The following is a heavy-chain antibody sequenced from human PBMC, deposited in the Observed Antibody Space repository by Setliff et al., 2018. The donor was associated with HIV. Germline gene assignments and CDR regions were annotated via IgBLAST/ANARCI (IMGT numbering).Heavy chain of an antibody. D-gene: IGHD6-19*01. CDR3: ARAPSNGWYPDAFDI. V-gene: IGHV4-4*02. J-gene: IGHJ3*02. Sequence: SETLSLTCAVSGGSISSSNWWSWVRQPPGKGLEWIGEIYHSGSTNYSPSLKSRPTISVDNSENQFSLRLSSVTAADTAVYYCARAPSNGWYPDAFDIWGQGTMVTVSS. CDR1: GGSISSSNW. CDR2: IYHSGST.